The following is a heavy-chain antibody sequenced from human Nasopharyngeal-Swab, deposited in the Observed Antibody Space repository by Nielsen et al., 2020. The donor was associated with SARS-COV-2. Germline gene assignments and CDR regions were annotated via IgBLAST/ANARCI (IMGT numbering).Heavy chain of an antibody. CDR1: GFTFSSYA. D-gene: IGHD5-18*01. J-gene: IGHJ6*02. CDR2: IGGSGGST. V-gene: IGHV3-23*01. Sequence: GGSLRLSCAASGFTFSSYAMSWVRQAPGKGLEWVSAIGGSGGSTYYADSVKGRFTISRDNSKNTLYLQMNSLRAEDTAVYYCAKGAAMVIRGHYYYYGMDVWGQGTTVTVSS. CDR3: AKGAAMVIRGHYYYYGMDV.